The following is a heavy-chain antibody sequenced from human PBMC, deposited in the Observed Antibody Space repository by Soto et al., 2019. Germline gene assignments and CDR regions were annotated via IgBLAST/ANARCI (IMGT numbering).Heavy chain of an antibody. V-gene: IGHV4-34*01. CDR2: INHSGST. CDR1: GGSFSGYY. J-gene: IGHJ4*02. D-gene: IGHD3-10*01. CDR3: ARVSPSLVRGVPILYY. Sequence: SETLSLTCAVYGGSFSGYYWSWIRQPPGKGLEWIGEINHSGSTNYNPSLKSRVTISVDTSKNQFSLKLSSVTAADTAVYYCARVSPSLVRGVPILYYCGRGTLVPVSA.